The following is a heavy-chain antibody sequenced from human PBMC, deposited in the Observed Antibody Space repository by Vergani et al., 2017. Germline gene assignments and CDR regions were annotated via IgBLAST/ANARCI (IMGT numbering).Heavy chain of an antibody. J-gene: IGHJ4*02. V-gene: IGHV5-51*01. D-gene: IGHD3-22*01. Sequence: EVQLVQSGAEVKKPGESLKISCQISGYSFTNYWIGWVRQLPGKGLEWMGIIHPADSDTRYSPSFQGQVTISVDKSISTAYLQRSSLTASDSAMYYCARLYGRDSSGSKYFDYWGQGTLVTVSS. CDR2: IHPADSDT. CDR3: ARLYGRDSSGSKYFDY. CDR1: GYSFTNYW.